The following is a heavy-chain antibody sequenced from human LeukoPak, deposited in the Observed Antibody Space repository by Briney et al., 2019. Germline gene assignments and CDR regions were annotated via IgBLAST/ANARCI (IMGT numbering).Heavy chain of an antibody. V-gene: IGHV3-23*01. CDR1: GFTFSSYA. CDR2: ISGRGGST. Sequence: GGSLRLSCAASGFTFSSYAMSWVRQAPGEGLEWVAAISGRGGSTYYADSVKGRFTISTDNSTNTLYLQMNSLRAEDTAVYYCAKSRSRGFYYDSSGPLDYWGQGTLVTVSS. D-gene: IGHD3-22*01. J-gene: IGHJ4*02. CDR3: AKSRSRGFYYDSSGPLDY.